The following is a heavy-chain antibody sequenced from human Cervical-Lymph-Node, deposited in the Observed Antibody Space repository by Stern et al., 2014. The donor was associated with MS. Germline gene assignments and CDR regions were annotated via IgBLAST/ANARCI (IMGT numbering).Heavy chain of an antibody. CDR3: AGGYCRSTSCAYGMDV. CDR1: GFTFSNYG. D-gene: IGHD2-2*01. V-gene: IGHV3-33*01. Sequence: QVQLVESGGGVVQPGRSLRLSCAASGFTFSNYGMHWVRQAPGKGLGWVAVIGYDGSDRDYGDFVKGRFTISRDNSKSTLYLEMNSLRVEDTAVYYCAGGYCRSTSCAYGMDVWGQGTTVTVSS. J-gene: IGHJ6*02. CDR2: IGYDGSDR.